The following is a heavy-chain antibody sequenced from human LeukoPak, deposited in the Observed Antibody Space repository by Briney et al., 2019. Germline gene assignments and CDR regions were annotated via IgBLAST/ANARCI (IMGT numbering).Heavy chain of an antibody. CDR1: GFTFSSYW. D-gene: IGHD3-22*01. Sequence: GGSLRLSCAASGFTFSSYWMYWVRQAPGKGLVWVSRINNDGTTTSFADSVKGRFTISRDNTKNTVYLHMNSLRAEDTAVYYCAKEGAMIRLFDYWGQGTLVTVSS. V-gene: IGHV3-74*01. J-gene: IGHJ4*02. CDR3: AKEGAMIRLFDY. CDR2: INNDGTTT.